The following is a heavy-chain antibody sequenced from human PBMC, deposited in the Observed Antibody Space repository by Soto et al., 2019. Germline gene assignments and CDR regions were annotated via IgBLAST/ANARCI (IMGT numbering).Heavy chain of an antibody. V-gene: IGHV1-69*06. CDR2: IIPIFGTA. J-gene: IGHJ4*02. D-gene: IGHD2-21*02. CDR1: GGTFSSYA. Sequence: QVQLVQSGAEVKKPGSSVKVSCKASGGTFSSYAISWVRQAPGQGLEWMGGIIPIFGTANYAQKFQGRVTITADKSTSTAYRELSSLISEDTAVYYCASSVVTAIPVESFDYWGQGTLVTVSS. CDR3: ASSVVTAIPVESFDY.